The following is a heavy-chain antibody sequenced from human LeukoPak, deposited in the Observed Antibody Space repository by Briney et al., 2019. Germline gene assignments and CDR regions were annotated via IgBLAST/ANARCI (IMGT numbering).Heavy chain of an antibody. CDR1: GGTFSSYA. CDR3: ARSRGYSDGVYYYYYSMAV. CDR2: IIPAFGTA. D-gene: IGHD5-18*01. J-gene: IGHJ6*03. V-gene: IGHV1-69*05. Sequence: GASVKLSCKASGGTFSSYAISSVRQAPGQGLEWMGGIIPAFGTANYAQKFQGRVTITTDESTSTAYMELSSLRSEDTAVYYCARSRGYSDGVYYYYYSMAVGGKASSVTV.